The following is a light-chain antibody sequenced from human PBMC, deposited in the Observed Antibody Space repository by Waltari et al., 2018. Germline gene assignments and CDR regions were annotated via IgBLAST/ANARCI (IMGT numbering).Light chain of an antibody. CDR3: QTGGHGTWV. CDR1: SGHSSNL. CDR2: VNSDGSH. J-gene: IGLJ3*02. V-gene: IGLV4-69*01. Sequence: QLVLTQSPSASASLGASVKLTRTLSSGHSSNLIAWLQQQPEKGPRYLMKVNSDGSHSKGDEIPDRFSGSSSGAERYLTISSLQSEDEADYYCQTGGHGTWVFGGGTKLTVL.